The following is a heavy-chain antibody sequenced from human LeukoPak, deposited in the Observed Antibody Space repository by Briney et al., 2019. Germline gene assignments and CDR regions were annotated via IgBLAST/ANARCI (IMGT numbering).Heavy chain of an antibody. CDR3: ARSLYYYGPYDY. CDR2: INPSGGST. Sequence: ASVKVSCKASGGTFSSYAISWVRQAPGQGLEWMGTINPSGGSTSYAQKFQGRVTMTRDTSTSTVYMELSSLRSEDTAVYYCARSLYYYGPYDYWGQGTLVTVS. D-gene: IGHD3-10*01. J-gene: IGHJ4*02. V-gene: IGHV1-46*01. CDR1: GGTFSSYA.